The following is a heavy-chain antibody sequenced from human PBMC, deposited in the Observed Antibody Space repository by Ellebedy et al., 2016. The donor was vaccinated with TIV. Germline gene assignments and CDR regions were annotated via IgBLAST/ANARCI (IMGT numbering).Heavy chain of an antibody. J-gene: IGHJ6*02. D-gene: IGHD1-20*01. CDR2: IYTGTDT. Sequence: GESLKISCAASGFIVSTSFMSWVRQAPGKGLEWVSVIYTGTDTYYADSVKGRFTISRDDYKNTLYLQMSNLRAEDTAVYYCTRDPPITAGYGMDVWGQGTTVTVSS. CDR3: TRDPPITAGYGMDV. CDR1: GFIVSTSF. V-gene: IGHV3-53*01.